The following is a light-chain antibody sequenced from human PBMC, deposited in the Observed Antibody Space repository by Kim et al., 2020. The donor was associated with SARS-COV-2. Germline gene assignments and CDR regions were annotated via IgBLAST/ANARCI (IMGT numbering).Light chain of an antibody. V-gene: IGLV6-57*01. CDR2: DDD. CDR1: NGSIASNY. CDR3: QSYDTSNPCI. J-gene: IGLJ2*01. Sequence: NFMLTQPHSVSESPGKTVTISCTRSNGSIASNYVQWYQQRPGSSPTTVIYDDDQRPSGVPDRFSGSIDRSSNSASLTISGLKTEDEADYYCQSYDTSNPCIFGGGTQLTVL.